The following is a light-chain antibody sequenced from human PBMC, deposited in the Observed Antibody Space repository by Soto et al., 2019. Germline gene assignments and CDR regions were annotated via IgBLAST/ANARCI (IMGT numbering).Light chain of an antibody. V-gene: IGKV3-11*01. J-gene: IGKJ4*01. CDR2: DAS. Sequence: EIMLTQSPATLSLSPGERATLSCRASQSISSDLAWYQQKPGQAPRVLIYDASIRATGIPARFSGSGSGTDFTLTISSLEPEDFAVYYCQQRSNRPLTFGGGTKVEIK. CDR1: QSISSD. CDR3: QQRSNRPLT.